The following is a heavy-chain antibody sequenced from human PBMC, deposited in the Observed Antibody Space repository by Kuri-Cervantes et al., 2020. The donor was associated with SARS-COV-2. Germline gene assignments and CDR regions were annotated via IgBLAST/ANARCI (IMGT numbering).Heavy chain of an antibody. CDR1: GFTFSSYA. CDR3: ARDLRMGKSLDF. CDR2: ISYDGSNK. V-gene: IGHV3-30*04. D-gene: IGHD7-27*01. J-gene: IGHJ4*02. Sequence: GGSLRLSCAASGFTFSSYAMHWVRQAPGKGLEWVAVISYDGSNKYYADSVKGRFTISRDNSKNTLYLQMNSLRAEDTAVYYCARDLRMGKSLDFWGQGTLVTVSS.